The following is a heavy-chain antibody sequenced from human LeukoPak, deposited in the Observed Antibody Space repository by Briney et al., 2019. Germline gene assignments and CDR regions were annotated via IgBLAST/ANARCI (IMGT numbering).Heavy chain of an antibody. Sequence: PSETLSLTCTVSGGSISGYYWSWVRQPPGKGLEWIGYIFYSGGTNYNASLKSRVTMSVDTSKNQFSLKLSSLTAADTAVYCCARHISGNCGSSPIFDYWGQGTLVTVSS. V-gene: IGHV4-59*01. CDR2: IFYSGGT. CDR3: ARHISGNCGSSPIFDY. CDR1: GGSISGYY. J-gene: IGHJ4*02. D-gene: IGHD3-22*01.